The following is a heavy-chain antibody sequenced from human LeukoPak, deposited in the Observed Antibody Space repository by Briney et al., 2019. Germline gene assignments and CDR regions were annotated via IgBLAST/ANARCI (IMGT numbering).Heavy chain of an antibody. CDR1: GFTFSDYY. J-gene: IGHJ4*02. CDR2: ISSSGSPI. CDR3: ARGRSTHRY. V-gene: IGHV3-11*01. Sequence: GGSLGLSCAASGFTFSDYYMSWIRQAPGKGLEWVSYISSSGSPICYSDSVKGRFTISRDDAKNSLYLQMNSLRAEDTAVYYCARGRSTHRYWGQGTLVTVSS. D-gene: IGHD6-13*01.